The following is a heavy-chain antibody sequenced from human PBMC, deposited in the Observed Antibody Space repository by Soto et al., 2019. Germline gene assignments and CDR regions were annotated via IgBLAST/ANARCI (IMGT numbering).Heavy chain of an antibody. CDR1: GGSFSGYY. J-gene: IGHJ6*02. CDR2: INHSGST. CDR3: ARARGRFLEWLLYYYYGMDV. Sequence: TLSLTCAVYGGSFSGYYWSWIRQPPGKGLEWIGEINHSGSTNYNPSLKSRVTISVDTSKNQFSLKPSSVTAADTAVYYCARARGRFLEWLLYYYYGMDVWGQGTTVTVSS. V-gene: IGHV4-34*01. D-gene: IGHD3-3*01.